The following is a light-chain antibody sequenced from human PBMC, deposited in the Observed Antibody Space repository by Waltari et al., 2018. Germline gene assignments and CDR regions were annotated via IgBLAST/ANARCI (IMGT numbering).Light chain of an antibody. J-gene: IGKJ4*01. CDR1: QTILYRFNNKNS. V-gene: IGKV4-1*01. Sequence: DIVMTQSPDSLAVSLGERATINCKSSQTILYRFNNKNSLAWYQQTPGQPPKLLIYWATTRESGVPDRFSGTGSGTDFNLTISSLQAEDVAVYYCQQYFSTPLTFGGGTKVEI. CDR2: WAT. CDR3: QQYFSTPLT.